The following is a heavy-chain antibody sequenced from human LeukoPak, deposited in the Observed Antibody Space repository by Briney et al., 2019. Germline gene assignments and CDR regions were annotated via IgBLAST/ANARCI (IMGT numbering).Heavy chain of an antibody. V-gene: IGHV1-18*01. Sequence: ASVKVSCKASGYTFTSYGISWVRQAPGQGLEWMGWISAYNGNTNYAQKLQGRVTMTEDTSTDIAYMELSSLRSEDTAVYYCATGNDSSGYYSRAEYFQHWGQGTLVTVSS. J-gene: IGHJ1*01. CDR2: ISAYNGNT. CDR3: ATGNDSSGYYSRAEYFQH. CDR1: GYTFTSYG. D-gene: IGHD3-22*01.